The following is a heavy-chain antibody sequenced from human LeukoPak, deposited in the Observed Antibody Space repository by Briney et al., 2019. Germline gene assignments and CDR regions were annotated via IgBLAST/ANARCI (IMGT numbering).Heavy chain of an antibody. CDR1: GYTFTSYD. Sequence: ASVKVSCKASGYTFTSYDINWVRQATGQGIEWMGWMNPNSGNTGYAQKFQGRVTMTRNTSISTAYMELSSLRSEDTAVYYCAIGSSGYYWQYYYYYYMDVWGKGTTVTISS. J-gene: IGHJ6*03. D-gene: IGHD3-22*01. V-gene: IGHV1-8*01. CDR3: AIGSSGYYWQYYYYYYMDV. CDR2: MNPNSGNT.